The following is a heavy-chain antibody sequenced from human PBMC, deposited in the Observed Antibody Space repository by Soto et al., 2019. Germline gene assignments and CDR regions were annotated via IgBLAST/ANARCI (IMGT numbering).Heavy chain of an antibody. CDR2: INAGNGYT. J-gene: IGHJ6*02. Sequence: ASVKVSCKASGYTFTNYAIHWVRQAPGQRLEWMGWINAGNGYTKYSQKFQGRATITRDTSASTAYMDLSSLRSEDTAVYYCARGYCSSTSCYYYGMDVWGQGTTVTVSS. CDR3: ARGYCSSTSCYYYGMDV. V-gene: IGHV1-3*01. CDR1: GYTFTNYA. D-gene: IGHD2-2*01.